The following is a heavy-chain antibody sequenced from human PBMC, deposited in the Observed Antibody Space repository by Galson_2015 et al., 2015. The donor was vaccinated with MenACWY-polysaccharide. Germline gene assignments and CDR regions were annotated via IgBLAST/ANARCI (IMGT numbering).Heavy chain of an antibody. CDR2: IWFDGTNK. J-gene: IGHJ4*02. D-gene: IGHD2-21*02. CDR3: APSPQGGLPTDY. CDR1: GLNFRGYG. Sequence: SLRLSCAASGLNFRGYGMHWVRQAPGKGLEWVAFIWFDGTNKYYADSVKGRFTISRDNSKNTLYLQMNSLRAEDTGVYYCAPSPQGGLPTDYWGQGTLVTVSS. V-gene: IGHV3-33*01.